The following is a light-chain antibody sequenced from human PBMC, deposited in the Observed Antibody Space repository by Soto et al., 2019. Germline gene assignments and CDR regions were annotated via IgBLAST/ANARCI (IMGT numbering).Light chain of an antibody. CDR2: GAS. Sequence: EIVMTQSPATLSVSPGERATLSCRASQSVSSNLAWYQQKPGQAPSLLIYGASTRATGTPARFSGSGSGTEFTLTISSLQYEDFAVYYCQQYIRWHLTLGGGTKVDLK. V-gene: IGKV3-15*01. J-gene: IGKJ4*01. CDR3: QQYIRWHLT. CDR1: QSVSSN.